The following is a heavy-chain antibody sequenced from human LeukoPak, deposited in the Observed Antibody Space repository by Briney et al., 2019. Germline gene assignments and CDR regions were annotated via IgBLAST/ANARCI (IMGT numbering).Heavy chain of an antibody. CDR1: GFTFSSYE. J-gene: IGHJ4*02. V-gene: IGHV3-48*03. D-gene: IGHD6-13*01. Sequence: SGGSLRLSCAASGFTFSSYEMTWVRQAPGKGLEWVSNISSSDTTIHYADSVKGRFTISRDNARNSLYLQMNSLRADDTALYYCARGFSSTCVDYWGQGTLVSVFS. CDR3: ARGFSSTCVDY. CDR2: ISSSDTTI.